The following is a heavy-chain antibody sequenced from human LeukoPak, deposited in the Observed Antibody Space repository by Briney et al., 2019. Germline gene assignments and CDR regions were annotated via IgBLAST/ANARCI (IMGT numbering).Heavy chain of an antibody. V-gene: IGHV4-38-2*02. J-gene: IGHJ5*02. D-gene: IGHD4-17*01. CDR3: ARVGDYGDYVNWFDP. Sequence: SETLSLTCSVSDYSISDGYYWGWLRQPPGKGLEWIGSIHHIGSTYYNPSLKSRVTISLDTSKNQLSLKVNSVTAADTAGYYCARVGDYGDYVNWFDPWGQGTLVTVSS. CDR1: DYSISDGYY. CDR2: IHHIGST.